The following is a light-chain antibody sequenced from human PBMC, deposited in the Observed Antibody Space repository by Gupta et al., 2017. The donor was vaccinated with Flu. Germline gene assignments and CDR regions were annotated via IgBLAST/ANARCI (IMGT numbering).Light chain of an antibody. V-gene: IGKV3-20*01. CDR1: QSVSSSY. J-gene: IGKJ2*01. Sequence: EIVLTQSPGTLPLSPGERATLSCRASQSVSSSYLAWYQQKPGQAPRLLIYGASSRDTGIPDRFSGSGSGTDFTLTISRREPEDFAVYYCQQYGSSPMYTFGQGTKLEIK. CDR3: QQYGSSPMYT. CDR2: GAS.